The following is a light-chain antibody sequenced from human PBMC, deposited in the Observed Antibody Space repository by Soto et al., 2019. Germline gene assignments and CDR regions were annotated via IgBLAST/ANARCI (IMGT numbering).Light chain of an antibody. J-gene: IGLJ1*01. CDR1: SSDVGGYNY. CDR3: CSYEGTYTSFV. Sequence: QSALTQPRSVSGSPGQSVTISCTGSSSDVGGYNYVSWYQQQPGKAPKLLIYDVTIRTSGVSARFSGSKSCNTASLTISGLQAEDDADYFCCSYEGTYTSFVFGTGTKVTVL. CDR2: DVT. V-gene: IGLV2-11*01.